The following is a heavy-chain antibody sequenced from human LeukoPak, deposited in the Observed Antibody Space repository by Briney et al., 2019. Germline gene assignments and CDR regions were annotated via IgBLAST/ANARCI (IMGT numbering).Heavy chain of an antibody. CDR3: ARDYSTIVRGVMKNYYYYYGMNV. V-gene: IGHV1-2*02. CDR1: RYTFTDYY. CDR2: IDANSGGT. D-gene: IGHD3-10*01. Sequence: ASVKVSCQASRYTFTDYYMHWVRQAPGQGLEWMGWIDANSGGTNYAQKFQARVTMTRDTSISTAYMELSRLRSDDTAVYFCARDYSTIVRGVMKNYYYYYGMNVWGQGTTVTVSS. J-gene: IGHJ6*02.